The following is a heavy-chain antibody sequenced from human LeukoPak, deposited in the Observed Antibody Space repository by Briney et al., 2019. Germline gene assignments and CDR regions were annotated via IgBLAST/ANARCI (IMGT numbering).Heavy chain of an antibody. CDR2: INHSGST. V-gene: IGHV4-34*01. CDR3: ARGGPRITMIVVVITGAYNWFDP. J-gene: IGHJ5*02. Sequence: SETLSLTCAVYGGSFSGYYWSWIRQPPGKGLEWIGEINHSGSTNYNPFLKSRVTISVDTSKNQFSLKLSSVTAADTAVYYCARGGPRITMIVVVITGAYNWFDPWGQGTLVTVSS. D-gene: IGHD3-22*01. CDR1: GGSFSGYY.